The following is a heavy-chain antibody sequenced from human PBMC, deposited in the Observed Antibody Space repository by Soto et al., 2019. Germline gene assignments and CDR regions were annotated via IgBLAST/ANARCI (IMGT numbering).Heavy chain of an antibody. CDR3: AKDLLPYLRYSGSLDY. J-gene: IGHJ4*02. V-gene: IGHV3-23*01. CDR2: ISGSGGST. D-gene: IGHD1-26*01. CDR1: GFTFSSYA. Sequence: EVQLLESGGGLVQPGGSLRLSCAASGFTFSSYAMSWVRQAPGKGLEWVSAISGSGGSTYYADSVKGRFTISRDNSKNTLYLQMNSLRAEDTAVYYCAKDLLPYLRYSGSLDYCGQGTLVTVSS.